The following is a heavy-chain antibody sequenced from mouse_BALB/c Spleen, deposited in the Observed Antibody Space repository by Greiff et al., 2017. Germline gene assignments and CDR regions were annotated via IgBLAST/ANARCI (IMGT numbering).Heavy chain of an antibody. V-gene: IGHV1-87*01. CDR3: AREYYYDSSYSYFDV. D-gene: IGHD1-1*01. CDR1: GYTFTSYW. CDR2: IYPGDGDT. J-gene: IGHJ1*01. Sequence: VQLQQSGAELARPGASVKLSCKASGYTFTSYWMQWVKQRPGQGLEWIGAIYPGDGDTRYTQKFKGKATLTADKSSSTAYMQLSSLASEDSAVYYCAREYYYDSSYSYFDVWGAGTTVTVSS.